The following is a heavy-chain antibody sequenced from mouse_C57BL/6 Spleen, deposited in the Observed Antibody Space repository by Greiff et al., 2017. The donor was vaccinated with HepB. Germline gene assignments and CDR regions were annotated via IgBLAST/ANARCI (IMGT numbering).Heavy chain of an antibody. CDR3: ARSGGYDYEAWFAY. Sequence: QVQLQQPGTELVKPGASVKLSCKASGYTFTSYWMHWVKQRPGQGLEWIGNINPSNGGTNYNEKFKSKATPTVDKSSSTAYMQLSSLTSEDSAVYYCARSGGYDYEAWFAYWGQGTLVTVSA. V-gene: IGHV1-53*01. J-gene: IGHJ3*01. CDR2: INPSNGGT. CDR1: GYTFTSYW. D-gene: IGHD2-4*01.